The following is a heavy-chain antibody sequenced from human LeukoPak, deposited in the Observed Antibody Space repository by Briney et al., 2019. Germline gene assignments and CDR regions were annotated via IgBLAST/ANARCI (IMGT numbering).Heavy chain of an antibody. CDR3: ARAFYSASGDF. J-gene: IGHJ4*02. CDR2: IYWNDNK. CDR1: GFTLNTPGVG. V-gene: IGHV2-5*01. Sequence: SGPTLVKPTQTLTLTCTFSGFTLNTPGVGVGWIRQPPGKALEWLALIYWNDNKRYSPALRDRLFLSKDTSKNQVVLTITDMDPVDTATFYCARAFYSASGDFRGQGILVTVSS. D-gene: IGHD3-10*01.